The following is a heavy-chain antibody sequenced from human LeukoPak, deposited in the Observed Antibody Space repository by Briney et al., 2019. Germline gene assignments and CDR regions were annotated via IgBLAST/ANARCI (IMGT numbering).Heavy chain of an antibody. J-gene: IGHJ6*02. CDR3: ARGGGLDV. D-gene: IGHD3-16*01. CDR1: GFTFSNFW. Sequence: GGSLRLSCAASGFTFSNFWMHWVRQAPGKGLVWVALIYSDGSFTRYVDSVKGRFTISRDNAKNSLYLQMSNLRAEDTAVYFCARGGGLDVWGQGATVTVSS. V-gene: IGHV3-74*01. CDR2: IYSDGSFT.